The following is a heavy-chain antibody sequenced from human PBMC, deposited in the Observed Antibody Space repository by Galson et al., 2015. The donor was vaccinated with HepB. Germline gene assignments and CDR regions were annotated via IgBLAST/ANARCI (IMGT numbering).Heavy chain of an antibody. Sequence: SLRLSCAASGFTFSSYSMNWVRQAPGKGLEWVSSISSSSSYIYYADSVKGRFTISRDNAKNSLYLQMNSLRAEDTAVYYCARDSALEAHFDYWGQGTLVTVSS. CDR1: GFTFSSYS. CDR2: ISSSSSYI. V-gene: IGHV3-21*01. D-gene: IGHD3-10*01. J-gene: IGHJ4*02. CDR3: ARDSALEAHFDY.